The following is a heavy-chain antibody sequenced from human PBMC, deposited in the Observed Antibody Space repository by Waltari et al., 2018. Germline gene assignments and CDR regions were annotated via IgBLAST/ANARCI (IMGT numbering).Heavy chain of an antibody. V-gene: IGHV4-39*07. Sequence: QLQLQESGPGLAKPSETLSLTCPVSGGSVSPTTYYWGLIRQPPGEALEWIASICYCGTTYYNPSLESRITISLDTSKNQVSLKLSSVTAADTAVYFCVQARAVGGGHEPFDFWGQGTMVTVSS. CDR3: VQARAVGGGHEPFDF. CDR1: GGSVSPTTYY. D-gene: IGHD3-16*01. J-gene: IGHJ3*01. CDR2: ICYCGTT.